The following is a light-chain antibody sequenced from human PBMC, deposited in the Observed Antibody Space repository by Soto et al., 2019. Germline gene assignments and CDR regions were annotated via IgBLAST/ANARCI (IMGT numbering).Light chain of an antibody. CDR1: QCVSNY. Sequence: EIVLTQSPATLSLSPGERATLSCWASQCVSNYFVWYQQKPGQAPRLLIYDASTSATGIPARFIVSGSDTNSALTISSLEPGDLAVYCCQQRSIWPWTFRQGANVDIK. J-gene: IGKJ1*01. V-gene: IGKV3-11*01. CDR3: QQRSIWPWT. CDR2: DAS.